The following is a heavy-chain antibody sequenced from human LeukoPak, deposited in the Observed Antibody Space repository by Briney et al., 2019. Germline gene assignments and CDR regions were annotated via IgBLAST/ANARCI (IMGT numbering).Heavy chain of an antibody. D-gene: IGHD3-22*01. CDR3: AKFQMTHYYDSSGSRIRDY. Sequence: GGSLRLSCAASGFTFSNYGMHWVRQAPGKGLEWLAFMRYDGSNTHYADSVKGRFTISRDNSKNTLFLQMNSLRAEDTAVYYCAKFQMTHYYDSSGSRIRDYWGQGTLVTVSS. V-gene: IGHV3-30*02. CDR2: MRYDGSNT. CDR1: GFTFSNYG. J-gene: IGHJ4*02.